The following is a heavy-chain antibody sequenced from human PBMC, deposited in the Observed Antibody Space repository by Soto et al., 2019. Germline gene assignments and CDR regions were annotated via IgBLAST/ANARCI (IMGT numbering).Heavy chain of an antibody. D-gene: IGHD6-19*01. Sequence: QVQLVESGGGVVQPGGSLRLSCAASGFSFSTYTLHWVRQAPGKGLEWVAVISYDGNYEYYADSVKGRFTISRDNSKKPMFLQTNSVRADDTAIYYCVRTSVAATWGYHFDSWGQGALVTVSS. V-gene: IGHV3-30-3*01. CDR3: VRTSVAATWGYHFDS. CDR2: ISYDGNYE. J-gene: IGHJ4*02. CDR1: GFSFSTYT.